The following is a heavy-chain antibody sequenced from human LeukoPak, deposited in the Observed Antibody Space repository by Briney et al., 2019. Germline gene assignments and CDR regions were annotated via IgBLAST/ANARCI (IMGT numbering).Heavy chain of an antibody. CDR3: AKDDCSGGSCFEYSDH. V-gene: IGHV3-23*01. Sequence: PGGSLRLSCAASGFTFNTYAMNWVRQAPGKGLEWVSAISGHGRSTYYADSVKGRFSISRDNSNNTLYLEMNSLRAEDTAVYYCAKDDCSGGSCFEYSDHWGQGTLVTVSS. CDR1: GFTFNTYA. J-gene: IGHJ5*02. CDR2: ISGHGRST. D-gene: IGHD2-15*01.